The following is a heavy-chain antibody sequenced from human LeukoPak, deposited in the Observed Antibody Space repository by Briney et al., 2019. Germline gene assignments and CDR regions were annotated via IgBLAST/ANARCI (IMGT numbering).Heavy chain of an antibody. D-gene: IGHD3-3*01. CDR3: ARRGGDFWSGYHTYYFDY. J-gene: IGHJ4*02. CDR2: ISAYNGNT. Sequence: GASVKVSCTASGYTFTSYGISWVRQAPGQGLEWMGWISAYNGNTNYAQKFQGRVTMTRDMSTSTVYMELSSLRSEDTAVYYCARRGGDFWSGYHTYYFDYWGQGTLVTVSS. CDR1: GYTFTSYG. V-gene: IGHV1-18*01.